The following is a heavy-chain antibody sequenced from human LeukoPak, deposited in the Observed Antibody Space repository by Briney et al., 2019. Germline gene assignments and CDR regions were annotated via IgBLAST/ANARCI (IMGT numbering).Heavy chain of an antibody. CDR2: IYSGGRI. Sequence: GGSLRLSCAASGFTVNSNYMSWVRQAPGKGLEWVSVIYSGGRIYYADSVKGRFTISRDNSKNTLYLQMNSLRAEDTAVYYCARDPGGDGGSNYYFDYWGQGTLVTVSS. D-gene: IGHD3-16*01. CDR1: GFTVNSNY. J-gene: IGHJ4*02. CDR3: ARDPGGDGGSNYYFDY. V-gene: IGHV3-66*01.